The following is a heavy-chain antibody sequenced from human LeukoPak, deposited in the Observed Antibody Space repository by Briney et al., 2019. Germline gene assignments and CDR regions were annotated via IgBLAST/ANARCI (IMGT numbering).Heavy chain of an antibody. V-gene: IGHV3-23*01. Sequence: PGGSLRLSCAASGFTFSSYAMSWVRQAAGKGLEWVSIIGGSGESTYYADSVKGRFTISRDNSKNTLYLQMNSLRAEDTAVYYCASRNYYDSGSYGIDYWGQGTLVTVSS. CDR1: GFTFSSYA. CDR2: IGGSGEST. D-gene: IGHD3-22*01. CDR3: ASRNYYDSGSYGIDY. J-gene: IGHJ4*02.